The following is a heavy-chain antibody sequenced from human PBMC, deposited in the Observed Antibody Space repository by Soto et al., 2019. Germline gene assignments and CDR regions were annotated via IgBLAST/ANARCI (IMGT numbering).Heavy chain of an antibody. CDR1: GFTFSSYA. CDR2: ISGSGSST. J-gene: IGHJ1*01. V-gene: IGHV3-23*01. D-gene: IGHD2-15*01. Sequence: GGSLRLSCAASGFTFSSYAMSWVRQAPGKGLEWVSAISGSGSSTYYADSVKGRFTISRDNSKNTLYLQMNSLRAEDTAVYYCAKHRRKEVVAAITQHWGQGTLVTVSS. CDR3: AKHRRKEVVAAITQH.